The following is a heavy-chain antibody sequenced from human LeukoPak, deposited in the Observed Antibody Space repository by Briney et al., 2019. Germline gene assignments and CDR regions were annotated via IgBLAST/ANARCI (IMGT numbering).Heavy chain of an antibody. V-gene: IGHV4-59*12. D-gene: IGHD5-24*01. Sequence: SETLSLTCTVSGVSITNYYWSWIRQPPGKGLEWIGYIYDSGTTKYNPSLKSRVTMSVDTSNNQFSLKVSSVTAEDTAVYFCARRRDGYNLLDSWGQGTLVIVSS. J-gene: IGHJ4*02. CDR3: ARRRDGYNLLDS. CDR1: GVSITNYY. CDR2: IYDSGTT.